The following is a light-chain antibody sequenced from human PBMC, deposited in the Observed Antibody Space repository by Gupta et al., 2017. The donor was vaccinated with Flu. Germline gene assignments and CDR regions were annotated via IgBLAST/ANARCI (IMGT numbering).Light chain of an antibody. Sequence: EIVLTQSPATLSLSPGERATLSCRASQSVSSYLAWYQQKPCQAPRLLIYDTSNRATGIPARFSGSGSGTDFTLTISSLEAEDFAVYYCQQRSNWPITFGQGTRLEIK. CDR3: QQRSNWPIT. V-gene: IGKV3-11*01. CDR1: QSVSSY. J-gene: IGKJ5*01. CDR2: DTS.